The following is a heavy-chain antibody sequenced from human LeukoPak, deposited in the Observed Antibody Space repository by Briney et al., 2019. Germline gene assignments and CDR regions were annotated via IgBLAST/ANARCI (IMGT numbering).Heavy chain of an antibody. CDR2: ISGYDNSL. Sequence: KPGGSLRLSCRASGFGLSDTSVTWVRQAPGKGLEWVSSISGYDNSLYYEDSVRGRFTISRDDATNSVFLQMSSLRAEDTAIYYCARVPKQRLLLQWFGDLWGQGTPVIVSS. CDR3: ARVPKQRLLLQWFGDL. V-gene: IGHV3-21*01. D-gene: IGHD3-10*01. CDR1: GFGLSDTS. J-gene: IGHJ4*02.